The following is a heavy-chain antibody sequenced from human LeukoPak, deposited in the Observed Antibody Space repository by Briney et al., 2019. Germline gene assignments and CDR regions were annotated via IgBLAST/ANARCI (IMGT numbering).Heavy chain of an antibody. CDR2: IYHSGST. CDR1: GYSISSGYY. CDR3: ARHDIVVVPAATELDY. D-gene: IGHD2-2*01. V-gene: IGHV4-38-2*01. J-gene: IGHJ4*02. Sequence: SETLSLTCAVSGYSISSGYYWGWIRQPPGKGLEWIGSIYHSGSTYYNPSLKSRVTISVDTSKNQFSLKLSSVTAADTAVYYCARHDIVVVPAATELDYWGQGTLVTVFS.